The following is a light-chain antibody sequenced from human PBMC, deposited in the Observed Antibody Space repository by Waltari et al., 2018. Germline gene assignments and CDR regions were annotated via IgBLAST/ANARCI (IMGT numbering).Light chain of an antibody. CDR3: SSYTSSNTVI. Sequence: QSALTQPASVSGSPGQSITISCTGTSSAIGNYDYVSWYQQHPGRAPKLMIYDVSNRPSGVSNRFSGSKSGNTASLTISGLQAEDEAEYYCSSYTSSNTVIFGGGTKLTVL. J-gene: IGLJ2*01. CDR1: SSAIGNYDY. V-gene: IGLV2-14*03. CDR2: DVS.